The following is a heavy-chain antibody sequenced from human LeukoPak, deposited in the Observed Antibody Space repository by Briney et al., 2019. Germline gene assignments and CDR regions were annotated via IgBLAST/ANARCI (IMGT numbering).Heavy chain of an antibody. CDR3: ARGNQVFDWQHFDY. J-gene: IGHJ4*02. V-gene: IGHV4-61*02. CDR1: GGSISSGSYY. CDR2: IYTSGST. D-gene: IGHD3-9*01. Sequence: SETLSLTCTVSGGSISSGSYYWSWIRQPAGKGLEWIGRIYTSGSTNYNPSLKSRVTISVDTSKNQFSLKLSSVTAADTAVYYCARGNQVFDWQHFDYWGQGTLVTVSS.